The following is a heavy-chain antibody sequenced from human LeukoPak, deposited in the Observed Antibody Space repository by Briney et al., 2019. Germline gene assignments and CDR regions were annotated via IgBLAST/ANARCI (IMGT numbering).Heavy chain of an antibody. CDR3: ARGGYSYGLGLVDY. CDR2: IYYSGAT. CDR1: GGSISSSSRY. V-gene: IGHV4-39*07. J-gene: IGHJ4*02. Sequence: SETLSLTCSVSGGSISSSSRYWGWIRQPPGKGLEWIGSIYYSGATYYNPSLKSRVTISVALSKKQFSLKLSSVTAADTAVYYCARGGYSYGLGLVDYWGQGTLVTVSS. D-gene: IGHD5-18*01.